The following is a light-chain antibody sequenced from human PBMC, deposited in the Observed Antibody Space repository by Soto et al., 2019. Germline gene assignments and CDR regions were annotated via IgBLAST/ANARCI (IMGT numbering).Light chain of an antibody. CDR1: QSVASNN. V-gene: IGKV3-20*01. J-gene: IGKJ1*01. CDR2: GAS. CDR3: QHYGSSPRT. Sequence: EIVLTQSPGTLSLSPGERATLSCRASQSVASNNLAWYQQKPGQSPRLLIYGASSRARGIPDRFTGSGSGTDFILTITRLEPEDFAVYYYQHYGSSPRTFGQGTRVEIK.